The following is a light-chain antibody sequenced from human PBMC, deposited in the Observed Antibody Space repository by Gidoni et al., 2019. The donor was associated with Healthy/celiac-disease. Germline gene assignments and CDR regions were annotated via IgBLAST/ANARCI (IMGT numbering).Light chain of an antibody. CDR2: GAS. CDR3: QQYGSSLWT. Sequence: EIVLTQSPGTLSLSPGERDTLSCRASQRVSSSYLAWYQQEPGQAPRLLIYGASSRATGIPDRFSGSGSGTDFTLTISRLEPEDLAVYYCQQYGSSLWTFXXXTKVEIK. V-gene: IGKV3-20*01. CDR1: QRVSSSY. J-gene: IGKJ1*01.